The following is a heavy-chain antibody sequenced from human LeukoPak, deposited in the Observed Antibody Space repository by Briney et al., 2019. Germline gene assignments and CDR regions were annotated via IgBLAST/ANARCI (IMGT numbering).Heavy chain of an antibody. CDR2: ISGSGGST. J-gene: IGHJ4*02. CDR1: GFTFSSYA. D-gene: IGHD2-2*01. Sequence: PGGSLRLSCTASGFTFSSYAMSWVRQAPGKGLEWVSAISGSGGSTYYADSVKGRFTISRDNSKNTLYLQMNSLRAEDTAVYYCAKDYLEVQLLSHYFDYWGQGTLVTVSS. CDR3: AKDYLEVQLLSHYFDY. V-gene: IGHV3-23*01.